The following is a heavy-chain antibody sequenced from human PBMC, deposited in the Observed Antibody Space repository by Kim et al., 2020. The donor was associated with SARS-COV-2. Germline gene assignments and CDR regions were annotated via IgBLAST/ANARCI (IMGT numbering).Heavy chain of an antibody. CDR3: ARELMRKHGAYCGGDCPSGD. CDR2: ISSSGSNI. Sequence: GGSLRLSCAASGFTFSTYSMNWVRQAPGKGLEWVSSISSSGSNIYYADSVKGRFTISRDNAKNSLYLQMNSLRAEDTAVYYCARELMRKHGAYCGGDCPSGDWGPGTPGTAS. D-gene: IGHD2-21*02. J-gene: IGHJ4*02. V-gene: IGHV3-21*01. CDR1: GFTFSTYS.